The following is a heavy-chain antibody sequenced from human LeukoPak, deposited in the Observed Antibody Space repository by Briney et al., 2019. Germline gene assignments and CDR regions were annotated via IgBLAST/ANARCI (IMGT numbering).Heavy chain of an antibody. CDR2: ISAYNGNT. Sequence: ASVKVSCKASGYTFTSYGISWVRQAPGQGLEWMGWISAYNGNTNYAQKLQGRVTMTTDTSTSTAYMELRSLRSDDTAVYYCARDRFDYYGSGSYNWFDPWGQGTLVTVCS. J-gene: IGHJ5*02. D-gene: IGHD3-10*01. CDR3: ARDRFDYYGSGSYNWFDP. CDR1: GYTFTSYG. V-gene: IGHV1-18*01.